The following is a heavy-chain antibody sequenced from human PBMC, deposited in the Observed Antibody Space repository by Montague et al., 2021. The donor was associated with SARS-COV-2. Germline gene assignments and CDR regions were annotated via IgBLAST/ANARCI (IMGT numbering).Heavy chain of an antibody. CDR2: IYYSGST. Sequence: SETLSLTCTVSGGSIGSSSYYWGWIRQPPGKGLEWIGSIYYSGSTYYNPSLKSRVTISVDTSKNQFSLKLSSVTAADTAVYYCARLNFRITIFGVVRSRVFDYWGQGTLVTVSS. CDR3: ARLNFRITIFGVVRSRVFDY. CDR1: GGSIGSSSYY. D-gene: IGHD3-3*01. V-gene: IGHV4-39*01. J-gene: IGHJ4*02.